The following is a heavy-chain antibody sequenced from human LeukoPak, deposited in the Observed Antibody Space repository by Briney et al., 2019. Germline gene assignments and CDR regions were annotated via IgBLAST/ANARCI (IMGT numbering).Heavy chain of an antibody. Sequence: GGSLRLSCAASGFTFSSYAMSWVRQAPGKGLEWVSAISGSGGSTYYADSVKGRFTISRDNSKNTLYLQMHSLRAEDTAVYYCAKDSSVYYYDSSGSGGAFDIWGQGTMVTVSS. D-gene: IGHD3-22*01. CDR3: AKDSSVYYYDSSGSGGAFDI. J-gene: IGHJ3*02. CDR1: GFTFSSYA. CDR2: ISGSGGST. V-gene: IGHV3-23*01.